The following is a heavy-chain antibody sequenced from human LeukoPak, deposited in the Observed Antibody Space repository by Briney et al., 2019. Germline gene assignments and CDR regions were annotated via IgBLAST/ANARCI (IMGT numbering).Heavy chain of an antibody. Sequence: GGSLRLSCAASGFTFSDYSMSWVRQAPGKGLEWVSSISVSGETTPYVDSVKGRFTISRDNSKNTLYLQMNSLSAEDTAIYYCASKKPGLSPFDYWGQGTLVTVSS. CDR1: GFTFSDYS. CDR2: ISVSGETT. CDR3: ASKKPGLSPFDY. J-gene: IGHJ4*02. V-gene: IGHV3-23*01.